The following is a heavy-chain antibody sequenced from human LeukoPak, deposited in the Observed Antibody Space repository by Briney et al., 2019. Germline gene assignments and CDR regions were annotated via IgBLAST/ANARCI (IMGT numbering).Heavy chain of an antibody. Sequence: PSETLSLTCTVSGGSISTSSFYWDWIRQSPEKGLEWIGSVFYTGSTYYNPSLKSRVTISVDTSKNQFSLKLSSVTAADTAVYYCARAHGWLEGWIDYWGQGTLVTVSS. CDR2: VFYTGST. CDR1: GGSISTSSFY. J-gene: IGHJ4*02. D-gene: IGHD3-22*01. V-gene: IGHV4-39*07. CDR3: ARAHGWLEGWIDY.